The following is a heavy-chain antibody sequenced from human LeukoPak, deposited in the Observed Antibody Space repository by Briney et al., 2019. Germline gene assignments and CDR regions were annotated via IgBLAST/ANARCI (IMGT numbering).Heavy chain of an antibody. J-gene: IGHJ4*02. CDR1: GGSISSTNW. CDR2: VSLTGET. Sequence: SETLSLTCGVSGGSISSTNWWSWVRQPPGQGLEWIGEVSLTGETNYNPSLNGRVTISVDTSKNQFSLKLSSVTAADTAVYYCARDRYGGPGYFDYWGQGTLVTVSS. D-gene: IGHD1-26*01. CDR3: ARDRYGGPGYFDY. V-gene: IGHV4-4*02.